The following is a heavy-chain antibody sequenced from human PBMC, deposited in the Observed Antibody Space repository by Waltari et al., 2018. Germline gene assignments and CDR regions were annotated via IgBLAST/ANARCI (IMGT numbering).Heavy chain of an antibody. CDR3: ARGRYSYGSSFDY. V-gene: IGHV1-69*02. Sequence: QVQLVQSGAEVKKPGSSVKVSCKASGGTFSSYTISWVRQAPGQGLEWMGRISPILGIANYAQKFQGRVTITADKSTSTAYMELSSLRSEDTAVYYCARGRYSYGSSFDYWGQGTLVTVSS. CDR2: ISPILGIA. D-gene: IGHD5-18*01. J-gene: IGHJ4*02. CDR1: GGTFSSYT.